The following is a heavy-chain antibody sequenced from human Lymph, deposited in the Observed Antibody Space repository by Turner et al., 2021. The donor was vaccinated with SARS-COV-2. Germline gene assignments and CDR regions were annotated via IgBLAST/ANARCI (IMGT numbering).Heavy chain of an antibody. Sequence: QVQLQESGPGLVKPSETLSLTCTVSGGSISSYYWSWIRQPPGKGLEWIGYISNSGSTNYNPSLKSRVTISLDTSKNQCSLKLSSVTAADTAVYYCARHGNELGIQLWGQGTLVTVSS. CDR2: ISNSGST. J-gene: IGHJ4*02. CDR3: ARHGNELGIQL. D-gene: IGHD5-18*01. CDR1: GGSISSYY. V-gene: IGHV4-59*08.